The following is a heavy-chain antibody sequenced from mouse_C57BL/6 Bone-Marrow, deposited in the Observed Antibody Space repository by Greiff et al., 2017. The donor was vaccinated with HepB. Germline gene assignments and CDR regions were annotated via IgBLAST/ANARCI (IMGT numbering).Heavy chain of an antibody. D-gene: IGHD3-2*01. Sequence: QVQLQQPGAELVRPGPSVKLSCKASGYTFTSYWMHWVKQRPGQGLEWIGVIDPSDSYTNYNQKFKGKATLTVDTSSSTAYMQLSSLTSEDSAVYYCASTALVYFDYWGQGTTLTVSS. CDR3: ASTALVYFDY. CDR1: GYTFTSYW. V-gene: IGHV1-59*01. CDR2: IDPSDSYT. J-gene: IGHJ2*01.